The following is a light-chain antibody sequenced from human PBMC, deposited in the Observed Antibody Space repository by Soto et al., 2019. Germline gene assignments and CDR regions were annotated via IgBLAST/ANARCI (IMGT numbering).Light chain of an antibody. J-gene: IGLJ3*02. Sequence: QSVLTQPASVSGSPGQPITISCAGTSSDIGYYNYVSWYQQHPGKAPKLMIYQVSHRPSGVSNRFSGSKSGYTASLTISGLQAEDEAAYHCTSFTSCNTWVFGGGTKLTVL. CDR3: TSFTSCNTWV. CDR1: SSDIGYYNY. V-gene: IGLV2-14*01. CDR2: QVS.